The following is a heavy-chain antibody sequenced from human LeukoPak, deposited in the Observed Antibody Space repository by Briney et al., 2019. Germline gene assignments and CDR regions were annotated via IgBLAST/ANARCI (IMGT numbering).Heavy chain of an antibody. CDR2: IRPDGGEK. Sequence: GGSLRLSCVVSGSTFSNYWMSWVRQAPGEGLEWVINIRPDGGEKYFVDSVRGRFTISRDNAKNSLYLQMNNLRAEDTAVYYCARDLSGPSLYWGQGTLVTVSS. V-gene: IGHV3-7*01. D-gene: IGHD2-15*01. J-gene: IGHJ4*02. CDR1: GSTFSNYW. CDR3: ARDLSGPSLY.